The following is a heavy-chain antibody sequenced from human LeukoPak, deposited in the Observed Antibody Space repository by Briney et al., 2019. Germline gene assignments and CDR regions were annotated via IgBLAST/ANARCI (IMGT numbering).Heavy chain of an antibody. Sequence: SETLSLTCTVSGGSISSGGEYWSWIRQHPGKGLEWIGYVYYSGSTYYNPSLKSRVTISVDTSENQFSLKLSSVTAADTAVYYCAREKTAYYYDSSGFSEGALDIWGQGTMVTVSS. CDR2: VYYSGST. V-gene: IGHV4-31*03. CDR1: GGSISSGGEY. CDR3: AREKTAYYYDSSGFSEGALDI. D-gene: IGHD3-22*01. J-gene: IGHJ3*02.